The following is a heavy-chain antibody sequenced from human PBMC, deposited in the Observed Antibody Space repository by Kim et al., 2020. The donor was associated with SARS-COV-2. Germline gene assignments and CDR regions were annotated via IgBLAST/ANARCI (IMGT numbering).Heavy chain of an antibody. J-gene: IGHJ5*02. CDR3: AKVQYSSGPDPCCWFDP. Sequence: VTCRFTLSRDNSKNTLYLQMNSLRAEDTAVYYCAKVQYSSGPDPCCWFDPWGQGTLVTVSS. V-gene: IGHV3-23*01. D-gene: IGHD6-19*01.